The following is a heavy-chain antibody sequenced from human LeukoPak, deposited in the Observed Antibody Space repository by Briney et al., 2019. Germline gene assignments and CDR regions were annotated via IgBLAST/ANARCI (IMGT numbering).Heavy chain of an antibody. CDR2: MNPNSGNT. V-gene: IGHV1-8*01. J-gene: IGHJ5*02. CDR1: GYTFTSYD. D-gene: IGHD3-3*01. Sequence: EASVKVSCKASGYTFTSYDINWVRQATGQGLEWMGWMNPNSGNTGYAQKFQGRVTMTRNTSISTAYMELSSLRSEDTAVYYCGRGNYDFWSGYYSGGNWFDPWGQGTLVTVSS. CDR3: GRGNYDFWSGYYSGGNWFDP.